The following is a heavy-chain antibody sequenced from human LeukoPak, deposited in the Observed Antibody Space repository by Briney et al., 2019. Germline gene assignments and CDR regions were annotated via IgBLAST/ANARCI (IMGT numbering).Heavy chain of an antibody. D-gene: IGHD6-13*01. J-gene: IGHJ4*02. CDR2: IASDGKDK. V-gene: IGHV3-30*03. CDR3: ARAHSSSWYELDY. CDR1: GFTFSGYA. Sequence: GGSLRLSCVVSGFTFSGYAMHWVRQAPGKGLEWMAVIASDGKDKHYADSVKGRFTISRDNSKNALYLQMNSLRAEDTAVYYCARAHSSSWYELDYWGQGTLVTVSS.